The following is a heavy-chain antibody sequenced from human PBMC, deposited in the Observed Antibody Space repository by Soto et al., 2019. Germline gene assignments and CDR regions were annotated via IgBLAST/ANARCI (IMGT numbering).Heavy chain of an antibody. CDR1: GFTVSSNY. J-gene: IGHJ4*02. Sequence: PGGSLRLSCAASGFTVSSNYMSWVRQAPGKGLEWVSVIYSGGSTYYADSVKGRFTISRDNSKNTLYLQMNSLRAEDTAVYYCAKGSRCGELLYLDYWGQGTLVTVSS. V-gene: IGHV3-53*01. CDR2: IYSGGST. D-gene: IGHD3-10*01. CDR3: AKGSRCGELLYLDY.